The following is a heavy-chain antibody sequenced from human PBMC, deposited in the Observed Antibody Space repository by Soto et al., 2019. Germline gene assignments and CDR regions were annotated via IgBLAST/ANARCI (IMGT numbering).Heavy chain of an antibody. Sequence: QVQLVESGGAVVQPGRSLRLSRAASGFTLSSYGMHWVRQAPGKGLEWVAVIWYDGNSKYYVDSVKDRFTISRDSSKNTLYLQMNSLRAEDTAVYYCARDRTLSYFDYWGQGTLVTVSS. V-gene: IGHV3-33*04. J-gene: IGHJ4*02. CDR2: IWYDGNSK. CDR3: ARDRTLSYFDY. CDR1: GFTLSSYG.